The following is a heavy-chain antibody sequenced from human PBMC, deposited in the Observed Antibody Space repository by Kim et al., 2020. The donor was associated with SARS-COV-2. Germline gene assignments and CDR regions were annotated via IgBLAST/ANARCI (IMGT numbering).Heavy chain of an antibody. V-gene: IGHV3-33*01. CDR3: ACTPGIAAAGTGGWFDP. D-gene: IGHD6-13*01. J-gene: IGHJ5*02. CDR2: IWYDGSNK. CDR1: GFTFSSYG. Sequence: GGSLRLSCAASGFTFSSYGMHWVRQAPGKGLEWVAVIWYDGSNKYYADSVKGRFTISRDNSKNTLYLQMNSLRAEDTAVYYCACTPGIAAAGTGGWFDPWGQGTLVTVSS.